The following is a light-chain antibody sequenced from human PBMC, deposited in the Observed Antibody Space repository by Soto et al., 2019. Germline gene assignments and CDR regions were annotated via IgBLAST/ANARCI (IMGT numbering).Light chain of an antibody. CDR1: QSFRGL. CDR2: DAY. Sequence: EVVLTQSPVTLSFSHGERATLSCRASQSFRGLLAWSQQKPGQAPRLLFYDAYNRPTGRPPRFSGSESGTDFTVTISSLVPEDPAVYYCQQLHTWPIKFGQGTRLEIK. CDR3: QQLHTWPIK. V-gene: IGKV3-11*01. J-gene: IGKJ5*01.